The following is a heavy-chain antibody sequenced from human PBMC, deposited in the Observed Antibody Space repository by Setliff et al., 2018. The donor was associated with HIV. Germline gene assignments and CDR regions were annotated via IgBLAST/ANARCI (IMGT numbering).Heavy chain of an antibody. J-gene: IGHJ4*02. Sequence: GGSLRLSCAASGFTFSSYEMNWVRQAPGTGLEWVSYISSSGTTIYYADSVKGRFTISRDNAKNSLYLQMNSLRAEDTAVYYCARDGKDGAYYFDYWGQGTLVTVSS. CDR1: GFTFSSYE. D-gene: IGHD2-21*01. CDR2: ISSSGTTI. CDR3: ARDGKDGAYYFDY. V-gene: IGHV3-48*03.